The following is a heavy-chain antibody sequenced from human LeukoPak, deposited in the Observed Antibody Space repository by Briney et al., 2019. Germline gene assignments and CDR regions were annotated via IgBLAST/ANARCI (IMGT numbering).Heavy chain of an antibody. V-gene: IGHV6-1*01. CDR1: VDSVSSNSSP. J-gene: IGHJ4*02. CDR2: TYYRSKWYN. D-gene: IGHD3-10*01. CDR3: ATDLTSRWGDLDY. Sequence: SQTLSLTCALSVDSVSSNSSPSSWIRQSPSRGLEWLGRTYYRSKWYNDYAASVKSRITINPDTSKNQFSLQLNSVTPEDTAVYYCATDLTSRWGDLDYWGQGTLVTVSS.